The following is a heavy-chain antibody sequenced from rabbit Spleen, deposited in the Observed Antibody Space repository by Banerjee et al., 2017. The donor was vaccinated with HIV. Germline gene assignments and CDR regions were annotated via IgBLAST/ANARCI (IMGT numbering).Heavy chain of an antibody. Sequence: QEQLVESGGGLVQPEGSLTLTCTASGFAFNSVYDMCWVRQAPGKGLEWIGYIYSTIYYTYYATWAKGRFTISKTSSTTVTLQMTSLTVADTATYSCARVSETSGWGEDLWGPGTLVTVS. CDR1: GFAFNSVYD. J-gene: IGHJ4*01. CDR2: IYSTIYYT. CDR3: ARVSETSGWGEDL. D-gene: IGHD4-1*01. V-gene: IGHV1S45*01.